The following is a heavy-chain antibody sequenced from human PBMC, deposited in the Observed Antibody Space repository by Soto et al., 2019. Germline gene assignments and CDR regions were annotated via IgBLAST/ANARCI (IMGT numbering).Heavy chain of an antibody. Sequence: GGSLRLSCAASGFTFSSYAMSWVRQAPGKGLEWVSAISGSGGNTYYEDSVKGRFTISRDNSKNPLYLQMNRLRAEDTAVYYCAKGPYSGYDCPADCQYYFDYWGQGTLVTVSS. J-gene: IGHJ4*02. V-gene: IGHV3-23*01. CDR1: GFTFSSYA. CDR2: ISGSGGNT. D-gene: IGHD5-12*01. CDR3: AKGPYSGYDCPADCQYYFDY.